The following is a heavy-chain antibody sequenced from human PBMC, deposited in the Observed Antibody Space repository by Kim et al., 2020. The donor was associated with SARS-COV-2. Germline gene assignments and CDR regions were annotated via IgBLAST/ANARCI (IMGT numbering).Heavy chain of an antibody. J-gene: IGHJ4*02. CDR1: GFTFSSYV. CDR2: ISYDGTGK. D-gene: IGHD3-9*01. V-gene: IGHV3-30-3*01. CDR3: ARDPNDILTGYLFEN. Sequence: GGSLRLSCAASGFTFSSYVMHWVRQAPGKGLEWVAAISYDGTGKYYADSVKGRFTISRDNSKNTVYLKMNSLRGEDTAVYYCARDPNDILTGYLFENWGLGTPVTVSS.